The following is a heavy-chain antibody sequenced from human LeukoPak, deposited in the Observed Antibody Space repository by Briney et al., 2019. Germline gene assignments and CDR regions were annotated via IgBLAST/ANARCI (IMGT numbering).Heavy chain of an antibody. V-gene: IGHV3-20*04. CDR1: GFTFSSYS. CDR3: ARGSQDPFVRSFAPFDY. J-gene: IGHJ4*02. D-gene: IGHD3-10*01. Sequence: GGSLRLSCAASGFTFSSYSMNWVRQAPGKGLEWVSGINWNGGSTGYADSVKGRFTISRDNAKNPLYLQMNSLRAEDTALYYCARGSQDPFVRSFAPFDYWGQGTLVTVSS. CDR2: INWNGGST.